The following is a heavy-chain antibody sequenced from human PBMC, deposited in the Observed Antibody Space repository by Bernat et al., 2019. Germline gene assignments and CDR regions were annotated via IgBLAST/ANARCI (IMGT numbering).Heavy chain of an antibody. V-gene: IGHV3-74*01. CDR2: INSDGSST. D-gene: IGHD3-16*01. Sequence: EVQLVESGGGLVQPGGSLRLSCAASGFTFSSYWVHWVRQAPGKGLVWVSRINSDGSSTSYADSVKGRFTISRDNAKNTLYLQMNSLRAEDTAVYYCARDGGDYADRGYFDYWGQGTLVTVSS. CDR1: GFTFSSYW. J-gene: IGHJ4*02. CDR3: ARDGGDYADRGYFDY.